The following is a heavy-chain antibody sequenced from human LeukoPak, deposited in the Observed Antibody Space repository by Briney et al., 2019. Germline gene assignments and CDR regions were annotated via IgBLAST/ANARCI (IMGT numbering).Heavy chain of an antibody. D-gene: IGHD5-18*01. CDR1: GYSFTSYW. J-gene: IGHJ4*02. CDR2: IYPGDSDT. CDR3: ARTVDTAMVSNPYYFDY. Sequence: GESLKISCKGSGYSFTSYWIGWVRQMPGKGLEWMGIIYPGDSDTRYSPSFQGQVTISADESISTAYLQWSSLKASDTAMYYCARTVDTAMVSNPYYFDYWGQGTLVTVSS. V-gene: IGHV5-51*01.